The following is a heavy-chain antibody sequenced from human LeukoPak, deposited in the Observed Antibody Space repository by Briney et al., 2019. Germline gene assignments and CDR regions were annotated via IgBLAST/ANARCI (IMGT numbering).Heavy chain of an antibody. CDR3: ARDLVLSRSVGASEKVDY. D-gene: IGHD1-26*01. CDR2: ISSSSSTI. J-gene: IGHJ4*02. V-gene: IGHV3-48*04. CDR1: GFTFSSYS. Sequence: PGGSLRLSCAASGFTFSSYSMNWVRQAPGKGLEWVSYISSSSSTIYYADSVKGRFTMSRDNAENSLYLQMNSLRAEDTAVYYCARDLVLSRSVGASEKVDYWGQGTLVTVSS.